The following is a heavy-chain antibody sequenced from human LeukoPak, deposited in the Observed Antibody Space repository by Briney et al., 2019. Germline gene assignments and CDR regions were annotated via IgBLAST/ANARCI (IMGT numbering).Heavy chain of an antibody. V-gene: IGHV4-59*01. CDR2: IYYSGYT. CDR1: GGSISSYY. J-gene: IGHJ5*02. Sequence: SETLSLTCTVSGGSISSYYWSWIRQPPGKGLEWIGYIYYSGYTNYNPSLKSRVTISVDTSKNQFSLKLSSVTAADTAVYYCARGRPSPDPWGQGTLVTVSS. CDR3: ARGRPSPDP. D-gene: IGHD6-6*01.